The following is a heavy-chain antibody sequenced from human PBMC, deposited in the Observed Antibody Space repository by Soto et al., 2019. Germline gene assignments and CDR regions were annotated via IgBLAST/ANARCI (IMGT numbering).Heavy chain of an antibody. Sequence: EALSLGSNDSGESMSNHDGNWIRQPPGKGLEWIGYIYNIVDTNYNPSLKSRVTISVDTSKNQISLKLSSVTAADTAVYYCKRPGLPMVVTPGFGFWGLGPLGTVSS. CDR1: GESMSNHD. V-gene: IGHV4-59*11. J-gene: IGHJ4*02. CDR3: KRPGLPMVVTPGFGF. CDR2: IYNIVDT. D-gene: IGHD2-21*02.